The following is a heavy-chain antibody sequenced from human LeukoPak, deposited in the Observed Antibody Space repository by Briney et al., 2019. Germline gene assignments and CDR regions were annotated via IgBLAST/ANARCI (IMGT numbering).Heavy chain of an antibody. V-gene: IGHV1-18*01. CDR1: GYTFTSYG. J-gene: IGHJ2*01. D-gene: IGHD2-2*02. CDR3: ARDGFDIVVVPVAILDWYFDL. Sequence: ASVKVSCKASGYTFTSYGISWVRQAPGQGLEWMGWIRAYNGNTYYAQKLQGRVTMTTDTSTSTAYMELRSLRSDDTAVYYCARDGFDIVVVPVAILDWYFDLWGRGTLVTVSS. CDR2: IRAYNGNT.